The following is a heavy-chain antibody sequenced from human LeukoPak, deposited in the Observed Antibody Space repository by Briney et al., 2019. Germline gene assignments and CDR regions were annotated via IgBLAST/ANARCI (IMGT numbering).Heavy chain of an antibody. CDR1: GYIFINYG. D-gene: IGHD3-3*01. J-gene: IGHJ6*03. V-gene: IGHV1-18*01. Sequence: ASVKVPCKASGYIFINYGISWVRQAPGQGLEWMGWISVHNGDTDYAQKLQGRVTMTTDTSTSTVYMELRSLRSDDTAVYYCARIQFGGSTSRYYYYYMDFWGKGTTVTVSS. CDR3: ARIQFGGSTSRYYYYYMDF. CDR2: ISVHNGDT.